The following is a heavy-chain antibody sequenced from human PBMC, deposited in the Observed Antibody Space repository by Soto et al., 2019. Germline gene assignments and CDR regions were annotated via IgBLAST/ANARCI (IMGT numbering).Heavy chain of an antibody. CDR3: AKLGLVPNAFDI. V-gene: IGHV3-9*01. D-gene: IGHD6-19*01. Sequence: GGSLRLSCAASGFTFDDYAMRWVRQAPGKGLEWVSGISWNSGSIGYADSVKGRFTISRDNAKNSLYLQMNSLRAEDTALYYCAKLGLVPNAFDIWGQGTMVTV. J-gene: IGHJ3*02. CDR1: GFTFDDYA. CDR2: ISWNSGSI.